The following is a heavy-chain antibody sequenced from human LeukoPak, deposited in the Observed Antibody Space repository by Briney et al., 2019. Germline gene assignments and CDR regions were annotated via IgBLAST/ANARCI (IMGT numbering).Heavy chain of an antibody. CDR3: ARGTLNDFWSST. CDR1: GYTFTNYA. D-gene: IGHD3-3*01. J-gene: IGHJ5*02. Sequence: ASVTVSCKASGYTFTNYAISWVRQAPGQGLEWMGWISAYNGNTNYAQNLQGRVTMTTDTSTSTAYMELRSLRSDDTAVYYCARGTLNDFWSSTWGQGTLVTVSS. CDR2: ISAYNGNT. V-gene: IGHV1-18*01.